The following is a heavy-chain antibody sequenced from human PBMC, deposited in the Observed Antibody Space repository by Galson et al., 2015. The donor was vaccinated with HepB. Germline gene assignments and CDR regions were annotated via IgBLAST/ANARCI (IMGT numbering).Heavy chain of an antibody. CDR2: INSDGSST. V-gene: IGHV3-74*01. CDR1: GFTNYW. CDR3: AREGRRTGEVTKAFDM. Sequence: SLRLSCAASGFTNYWMHWVRQAPGRGLVWVSRINSDGSSTSCADSVKGRFTISRDNAKNTLYLQMNSLRDEDTAVYYCAREGRRTGEVTKAFDMWVQGTMVTVSS. J-gene: IGHJ3*02. D-gene: IGHD7-27*01.